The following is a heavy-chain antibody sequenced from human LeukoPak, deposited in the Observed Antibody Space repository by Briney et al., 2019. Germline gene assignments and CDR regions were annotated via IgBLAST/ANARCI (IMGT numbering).Heavy chain of an antibody. D-gene: IGHD5/OR15-5a*01. CDR3: ARLLGESTIYDL. V-gene: IGHV3-7*01. CDR2: IRQNGNEK. Sequence: GGSLRLSCVAPGFTFNGHWMSWVRPAPRKGLEWVASIRQNGNEKYYVDSVKGGFIISRNNAENSLSLQMNSLRDEDAAIYYCARLLGESTIYDLWGQGTLVTVSS. CDR1: GFTFNGHW. J-gene: IGHJ5*02.